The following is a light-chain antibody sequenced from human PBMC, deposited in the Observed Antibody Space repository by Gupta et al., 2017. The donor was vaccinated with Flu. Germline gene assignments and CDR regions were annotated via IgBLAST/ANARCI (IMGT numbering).Light chain of an antibody. CDR3: SSSSSSTTRLV. V-gene: IGLV2-14*03. CDR1: TSDIVGYNY. Sequence: ITISSTGTTSDIVGYNYVSWYHQKSAGAPHLLLFYVTKRPSAVSARFSCSTSANTASLPTIGLQAEEEAAYYCSSSSSSTTRLVFGGGTTVTVL. J-gene: IGLJ3*02. CDR2: YVT.